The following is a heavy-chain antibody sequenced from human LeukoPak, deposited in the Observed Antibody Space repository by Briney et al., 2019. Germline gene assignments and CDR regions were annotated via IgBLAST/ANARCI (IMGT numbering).Heavy chain of an antibody. CDR1: GFTFSSYS. V-gene: IGHV3-21*01. J-gene: IGHJ6*02. CDR3: ARVANYYGSGSHYKSYYYYGMDV. CDR2: ISSSSSYI. Sequence: KSGESLRLSCAASGFTFSSYSMNWVRQAPGKGLEWVSSISSSSSYIYYADSVKGRFTISRDNAKNSLYLQMNSLRAEDTAVYYCARVANYYGSGSHYKSYYYYGMDVWGQGTTVTVSS. D-gene: IGHD3-10*01.